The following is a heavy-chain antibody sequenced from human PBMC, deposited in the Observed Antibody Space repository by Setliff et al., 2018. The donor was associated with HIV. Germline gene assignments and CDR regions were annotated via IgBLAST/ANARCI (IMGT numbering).Heavy chain of an antibody. J-gene: IGHJ4*02. CDR2: IYYSGSI. Sequence: PSETLSLTCSVSGGSISSSGFYWAWMRQSPGKGLEWIGSIYYSGSIFYNPSLKSRVIISVDMSKNQFSLKVRSVTAADTAVYYCARHLRWELPYYFDYWGQGTLVTVSS. CDR3: ARHLRWELPYYFDY. V-gene: IGHV4-39*01. D-gene: IGHD1-26*01. CDR1: GGSISSSGFY.